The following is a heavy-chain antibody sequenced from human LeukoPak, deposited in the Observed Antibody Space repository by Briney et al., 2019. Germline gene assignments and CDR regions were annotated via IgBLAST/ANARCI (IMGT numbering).Heavy chain of an antibody. J-gene: IGHJ4*02. CDR2: IYSGGST. CDR3: ARMVLGSTSHEGFYFDY. CDR1: GFTVSSNY. V-gene: IGHV3-53*01. D-gene: IGHD3-10*01. Sequence: GGSLRLSCAASGFTVSSNYMSWVRQAPGKGLEWVSVIYSGGSTYYADSVKGRFTISRDNSKNTLYLQMNSLRAEDTAVYYCARMVLGSTSHEGFYFDYWGQGTLVTVSS.